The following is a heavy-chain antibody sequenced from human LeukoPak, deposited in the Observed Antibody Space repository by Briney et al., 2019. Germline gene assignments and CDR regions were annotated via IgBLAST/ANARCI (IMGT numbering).Heavy chain of an antibody. CDR1: EFTFTNYE. V-gene: IGHV3-30*02. Sequence: GGSLRLSCAASEFTFTNYEMTWVRQAPGKGLEWVAFIRYDGSSKYYADSVKGRFTISRDNSKNTLYLQMNSLRAEDTAVYYCAKDRITSQPNWFDPWGQGTLVTVSS. CDR2: IRYDGSSK. J-gene: IGHJ5*02. D-gene: IGHD3-3*01. CDR3: AKDRITSQPNWFDP.